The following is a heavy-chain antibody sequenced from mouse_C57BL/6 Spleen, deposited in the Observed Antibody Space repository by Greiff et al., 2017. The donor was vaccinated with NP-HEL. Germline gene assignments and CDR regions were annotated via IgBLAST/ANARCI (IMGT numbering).Heavy chain of an antibody. D-gene: IGHD1-1*02. CDR2: INPNNGGT. CDR1: GYTFTDYY. J-gene: IGHJ2*01. V-gene: IGHV1-26*01. CDR3: ARGSYVY. Sequence: EVQLQQSGPELVKPGASVKISCKASGYTFTDYYMNWVKQSHGKSLEWIGDINPNNGGTSYNQKFKGKATLTVDKSSSTAYMELRSLTSEDSAVYYCARGSYVYWGQGTTLTVSS.